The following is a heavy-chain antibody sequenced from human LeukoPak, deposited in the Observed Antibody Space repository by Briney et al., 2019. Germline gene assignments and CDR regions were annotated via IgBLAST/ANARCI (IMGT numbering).Heavy chain of an antibody. CDR1: GYTFTVYY. Sequence: ASVTVSFKASGYTFTVYYMHWVRQAPGQGLEWMGWINPNSGGTNYAQKFQGRVTMTRDTSISTAYMELSRLRSDDTAVYYCARGGYSYGYKRFDYWGQGTLVTVSS. J-gene: IGHJ4*02. CDR3: ARGGYSYGYKRFDY. V-gene: IGHV1-2*02. CDR2: INPNSGGT. D-gene: IGHD5-18*01.